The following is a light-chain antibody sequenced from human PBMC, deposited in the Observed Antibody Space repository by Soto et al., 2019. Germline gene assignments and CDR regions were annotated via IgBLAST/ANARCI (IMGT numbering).Light chain of an antibody. CDR3: QAWDSSTYV. V-gene: IGLV3-1*01. J-gene: IGLJ1*01. Sequence: SYELTQPPSVSVSPGQTACITCSGDKLGDKYACWYLQKPGQSPVLVIYQDSKRPSGIPERFSGSNSGNTATLTISGTQAMDEADYYCQAWDSSTYVFGTGTKLTVL. CDR2: QDS. CDR1: KLGDKY.